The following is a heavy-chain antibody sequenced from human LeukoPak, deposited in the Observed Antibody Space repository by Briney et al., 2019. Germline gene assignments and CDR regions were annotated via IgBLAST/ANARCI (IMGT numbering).Heavy chain of an antibody. V-gene: IGHV3-33*01. CDR1: GFTFSSYG. CDR2: IWYDGSNK. CDR3: ARFPYSSGLDY. Sequence: PGKSLRLSCAASGFTFSSYGMHWVRQAPGKGLEWVAVIWYDGSNKYYADSVKGRFTISRDNSKNTLSLQMNSLRAEDTAVYYCARFPYSSGLDYWGQGTLVAVSS. D-gene: IGHD6-19*01. J-gene: IGHJ4*02.